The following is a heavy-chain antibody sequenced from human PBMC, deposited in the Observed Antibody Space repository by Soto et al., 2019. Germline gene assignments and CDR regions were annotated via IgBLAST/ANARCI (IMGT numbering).Heavy chain of an antibody. V-gene: IGHV4-39*01. CDR2: IYYSGST. Sequence: PSETLSLTCTVSGGSISSSSYYWGWIRQPPGKGLEWIGSIYYSGSTYYNPSLKSRVTISVDTSKNQFSLKLSSVTAADTAVYYCARRDCGGDCYSALNWFDPWGQGTLVTVSS. D-gene: IGHD2-21*01. J-gene: IGHJ5*02. CDR3: ARRDCGGDCYSALNWFDP. CDR1: GGSISSSSYY.